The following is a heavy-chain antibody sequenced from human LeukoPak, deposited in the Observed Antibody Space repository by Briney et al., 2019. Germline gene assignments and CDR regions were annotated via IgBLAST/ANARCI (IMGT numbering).Heavy chain of an antibody. CDR2: ISSGSSYI. Sequence: PGGSLRLSCAASGFTFSSYSMNWVRQAPGKGLEWVSSISSGSSYIYYADSVKGRFTISRDNAKNSLYLQMNSLRAEDTAVYYCARGIMITFGYGPQRPLDYWGQGTLVTVSS. CDR3: ARGIMITFGYGPQRPLDY. V-gene: IGHV3-21*01. J-gene: IGHJ4*02. D-gene: IGHD3-16*01. CDR1: GFTFSSYS.